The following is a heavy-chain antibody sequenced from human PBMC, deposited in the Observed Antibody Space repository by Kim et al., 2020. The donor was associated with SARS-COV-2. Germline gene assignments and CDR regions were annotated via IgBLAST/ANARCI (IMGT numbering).Heavy chain of an antibody. J-gene: IGHJ4*02. D-gene: IGHD6-6*01. V-gene: IGHV5-51*01. CDR3: ARRHSSSLRFDY. Sequence: GESLKISCMGSGYTFANYKIGWVRQMPGKGLEWMGIIYPDDSNTRYSPSFQGQVTISADKSITTAYLQWSSLKASDTAMYYCARRHSSSLRFDYWGQGTLVTVSS. CDR2: IYPDDSNT. CDR1: GYTFANYK.